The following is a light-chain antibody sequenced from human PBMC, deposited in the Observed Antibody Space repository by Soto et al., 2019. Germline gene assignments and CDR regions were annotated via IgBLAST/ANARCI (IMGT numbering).Light chain of an antibody. CDR1: QSVFTN. CDR3: QQYNTWPPT. V-gene: IGKV3-15*01. J-gene: IGKJ4*01. CDR2: GVS. Sequence: EIVMTQSPATLSVSPGERATLSCRASQSVFTNFAWYQHKAGQAPRLLIYGVSTSATGVPVRFSGSGSGTEFTLTISSLQSEDVAVYYCQQYNTWPPTFGGGTKVEIK.